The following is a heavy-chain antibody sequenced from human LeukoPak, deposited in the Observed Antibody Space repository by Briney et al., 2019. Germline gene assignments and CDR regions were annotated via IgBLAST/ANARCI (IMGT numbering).Heavy chain of an antibody. Sequence: GGSLRLSCVVSGFGFSDSYMTWIRQTPGKGLEWLAYISGSGSDIYYADSVKGRFTISRDNAKNSLYLQMNSLRPDDTALYYCSTDPGLLIYWGHGTLVTVSS. V-gene: IGHV3-11*01. CDR1: GFGFSDSY. J-gene: IGHJ4*01. CDR3: STDPGLLIY. CDR2: ISGSGSDI. D-gene: IGHD2-8*01.